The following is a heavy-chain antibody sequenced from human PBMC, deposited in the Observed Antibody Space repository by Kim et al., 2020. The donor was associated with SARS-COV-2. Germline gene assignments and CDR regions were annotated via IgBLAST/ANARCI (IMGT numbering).Heavy chain of an antibody. CDR1: GYSVSTDYY. J-gene: IGHJ4*02. D-gene: IGHD3-3*01. CDR3: QRMVRSGPFAY. V-gene: IGHV4-38-2*02. Sequence: SETLSLTCTVSGYSVSTDYYWGWIRQPPGKGLEWIGSIYHTGKTYYNPYLKSRVTISIDTSRNQFSLKVNSVTAADTAMYYCQRMVRSGPFAYWGQGTLVTVSS. CDR2: IYHTGKT.